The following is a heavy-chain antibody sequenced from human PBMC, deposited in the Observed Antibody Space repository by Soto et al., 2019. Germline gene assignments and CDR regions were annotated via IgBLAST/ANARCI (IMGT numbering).Heavy chain of an antibody. Sequence: GGFLRLSCAASGFTFSSYSINWVRQAPGKGLEWVSYISSTGSPVYYADSVKGRFTISRDNAKNSLYLQMNSLKAEDTAVYYCARSRGYSYLFDFWGQGTLVTVSS. V-gene: IGHV3-48*01. J-gene: IGHJ4*02. CDR1: GFTFSSYS. CDR3: ARSRGYSYLFDF. D-gene: IGHD5-18*01. CDR2: ISSTGSPV.